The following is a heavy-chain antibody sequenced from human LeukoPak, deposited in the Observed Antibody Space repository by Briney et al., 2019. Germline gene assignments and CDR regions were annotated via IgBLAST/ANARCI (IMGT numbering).Heavy chain of an antibody. D-gene: IGHD3-22*01. CDR1: GGTFSSYA. V-gene: IGHV1-69*05. CDR2: IIPIFGTA. Sequence: SVKVSCRASGGTFSSYAISWVRQAPGQGLEWMGRIIPIFGTANYAQKFQGRVTITTDESTSTAYMELSSLRSEDTAVYYCARGIPDYYDSSGYYPAEYFQHWGQGTLVTVSS. J-gene: IGHJ1*01. CDR3: ARGIPDYYDSSGYYPAEYFQH.